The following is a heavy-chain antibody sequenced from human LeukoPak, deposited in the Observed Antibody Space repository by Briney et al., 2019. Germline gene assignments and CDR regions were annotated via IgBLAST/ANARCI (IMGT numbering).Heavy chain of an antibody. D-gene: IGHD3-10*01. V-gene: IGHV4-34*01. Sequence: PSEPLSLTCAVYVGSFSGYYWSWIRQPPGKGLEWIGEINHSGSTNYNPSLKGRVTKPVDTSKNQFSLKLSSVTGAEPARIYCARKGGRYYGSGSYSSNWFDPWGQGTLVTVSS. CDR2: INHSGST. CDR3: ARKGGRYYGSGSYSSNWFDP. J-gene: IGHJ5*02. CDR1: VGSFSGYY.